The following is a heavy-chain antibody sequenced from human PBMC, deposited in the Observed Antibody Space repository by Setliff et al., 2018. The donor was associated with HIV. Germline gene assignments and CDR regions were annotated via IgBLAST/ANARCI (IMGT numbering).Heavy chain of an antibody. CDR1: GSSISNGYY. CDR2: MFSSGST. Sequence: SETLSLTCAVSGSSISNGYYWGWIRQPPGKGLEWIGYMFSSGSTYYNPSLKSRVTISVDTSKNQFSLKLSSVTAADTAVYYCARDSVVKPGGMDVWGQGTTVTVSS. CDR3: ARDSVVKPGGMDV. V-gene: IGHV4-38-2*02. J-gene: IGHJ6*02. D-gene: IGHD2-15*01.